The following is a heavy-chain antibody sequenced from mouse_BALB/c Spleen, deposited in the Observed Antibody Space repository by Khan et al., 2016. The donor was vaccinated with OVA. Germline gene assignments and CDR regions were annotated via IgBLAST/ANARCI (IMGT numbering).Heavy chain of an antibody. V-gene: IGHV1-52*01. CDR1: GYTFTSYW. J-gene: IGHJ3*01. CDR3: ARREKYGYDPSWFAY. D-gene: IGHD2-2*01. CDR2: INPSDSES. Sequence: QVQLQPPGAELVRPGASVKLPCKASGYTFTSYWMNWVRQRPRQGLEWIGKINPSDSESHYNEMFKDKATLPVDKSSGTAYMQLSSLTSEDSAVYYCARREKYGYDPSWFAYWGQGTLVTVSA.